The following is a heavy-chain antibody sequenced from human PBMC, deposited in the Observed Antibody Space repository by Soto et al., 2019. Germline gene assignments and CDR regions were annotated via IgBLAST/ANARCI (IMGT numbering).Heavy chain of an antibody. D-gene: IGHD3-16*02. CDR2: ISASAITT. Sequence: EVQLVDSGGGLVQPGESLRLSCAGSGFTFSAYAMIWVRQAPGKGLEWVSYISASAITTYNTDSVRGRFTISRDNSRNTVYLQMNSLRAEDTAVYFCAKPPGFNNVIPAYFDYWGGGTRVTVSS. V-gene: IGHV3-23*04. J-gene: IGHJ4*02. CDR1: GFTFSAYA. CDR3: AKPPGFNNVIPAYFDY.